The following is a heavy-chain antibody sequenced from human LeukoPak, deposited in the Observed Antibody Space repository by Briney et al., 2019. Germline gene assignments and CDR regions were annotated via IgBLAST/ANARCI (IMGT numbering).Heavy chain of an antibody. CDR1: GGSISSYY. J-gene: IGHJ4*02. V-gene: IGHV4-59*12. CDR3: RIRGYSYVLDY. Sequence: SETLSLTCTVSGGSISSYYWSWIRQPPEKGLEWIGYIYYSGSTNYNPSLKSRVTISVDTSKNQFSLKLTSVTAADTAVYYCRIRGYSYVLDYWGQGTLVTVSS. CDR2: IYYSGST. D-gene: IGHD5-18*01.